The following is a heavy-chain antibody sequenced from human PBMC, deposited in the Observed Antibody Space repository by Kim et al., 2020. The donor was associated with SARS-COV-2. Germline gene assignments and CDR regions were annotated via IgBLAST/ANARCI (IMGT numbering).Heavy chain of an antibody. CDR1: GFTVSSNY. Sequence: GGSLRLSCAASGFTVSSNYMSWVRQAPGKGLEWVSVINSGGSTYYADSVKGRFTISRDNSKNTLYLQMNSLRAEDTAVYYCARDRVMIVESKRPSDAFDIWGTGTRVTVSS. D-gene: IGHD3-22*01. CDR2: INSGGST. V-gene: IGHV3-66*02. CDR3: ARDRVMIVESKRPSDAFDI. J-gene: IGHJ3*02.